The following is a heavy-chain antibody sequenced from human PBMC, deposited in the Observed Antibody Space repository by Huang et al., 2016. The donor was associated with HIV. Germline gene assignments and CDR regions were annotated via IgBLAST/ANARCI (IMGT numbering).Heavy chain of an antibody. Sequence: QVQLVESGAELKKPGASVRVSCKVSGYTVSELSLHWVRQAPEKGLEWMGGFDPEKGETIYEQRLKGRGTMTGDTSTDTAYMELSSLRPEDTAVYYGATSTPDVGAGVLRSAFDIWGQGTMVTVSS. D-gene: IGHD2-15*01. CDR1: GYTVSELS. V-gene: IGHV1-24*01. CDR3: ATSTPDVGAGVLRSAFDI. J-gene: IGHJ3*02. CDR2: FDPEKGET.